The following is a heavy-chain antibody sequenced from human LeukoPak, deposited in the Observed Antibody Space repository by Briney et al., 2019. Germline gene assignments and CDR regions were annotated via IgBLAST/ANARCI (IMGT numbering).Heavy chain of an antibody. CDR3: AREITGGAFDI. J-gene: IGHJ3*02. V-gene: IGHV4-61*01. CDR2: IYYSGST. Sequence: SETLSLTCTVSGGSISSSSYYWSWIRQPPGKGLEWIGYIYYSGSTNYNPSLKSRVTISVDTSKNQFSLKLSSVTAADTAVYYCAREITGGAFDIWGQGTMVTVSS. D-gene: IGHD3-16*01. CDR1: GGSISSSSYY.